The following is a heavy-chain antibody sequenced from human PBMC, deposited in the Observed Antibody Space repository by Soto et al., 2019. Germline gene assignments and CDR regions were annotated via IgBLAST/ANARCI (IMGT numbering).Heavy chain of an antibody. CDR3: ATRFKYGSVTSPCDF. CDR2: ISYIGST. V-gene: IGHV4-59*01. CDR1: GGSISSYY. J-gene: IGHJ4*02. D-gene: IGHD3-10*01. Sequence: QVQLQESGPRLVKPSETLSLTCTVSGGSISSYYWSWIRQPPGRGLEWIGYISYIGSTNYNPSLKSRVTISVDTSKNQFSLKLSSVTAADTAVYYCATRFKYGSVTSPCDFWGPGTLVTVSS.